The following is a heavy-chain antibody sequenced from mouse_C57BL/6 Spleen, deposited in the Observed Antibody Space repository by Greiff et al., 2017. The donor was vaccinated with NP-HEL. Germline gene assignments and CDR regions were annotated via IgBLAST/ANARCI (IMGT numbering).Heavy chain of an antibody. V-gene: IGHV1-19*01. CDR1: GYTFTDYY. Sequence: VQLQQSGPVLVKPGASVKMSCKASGYTFTDYYMNWVKQSHGKSLEWIGVINPYNGGTSYNQKFKGKATLTVDKSPSTAYMELNSLTSEDSAVYYCARSGLYFDYWGQGTTLTVSS. D-gene: IGHD3-1*01. CDR3: ARSGLYFDY. CDR2: INPYNGGT. J-gene: IGHJ2*01.